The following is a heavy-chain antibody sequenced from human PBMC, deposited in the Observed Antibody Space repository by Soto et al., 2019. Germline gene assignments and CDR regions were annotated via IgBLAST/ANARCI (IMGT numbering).Heavy chain of an antibody. CDR1: GFTFSNAW. CDR3: TTSMIVVVITTGEYFQH. J-gene: IGHJ1*01. Sequence: GSLRLSCAASGFTFSNAWMSWVRQAPGKGLEWVGRIKSKTDGGTTDYAAPGKGRFTISRDDSKNTLYLQMNSMKTEDTAVDYCTTSMIVVVITTGEYFQHWGQGTLVTVSS. CDR2: IKSKTDGGTT. V-gene: IGHV3-15*01. D-gene: IGHD3-22*01.